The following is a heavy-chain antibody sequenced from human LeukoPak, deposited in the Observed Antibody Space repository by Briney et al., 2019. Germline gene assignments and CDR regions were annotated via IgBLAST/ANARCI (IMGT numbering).Heavy chain of an antibody. D-gene: IGHD7-27*01. CDR1: GFTFSIYW. Sequence: PGGSLRLSCAASGFTFSIYWMTWVRQAPGEGLEWVANIRQDGSEKNYVDSVKGRFTISRDNPRNSLYLQMNSLRAEDTAVYYSARDRITGGFDYWGQGTLVTVSS. V-gene: IGHV3-7*04. CDR3: ARDRITGGFDY. J-gene: IGHJ4*02. CDR2: IRQDGSEK.